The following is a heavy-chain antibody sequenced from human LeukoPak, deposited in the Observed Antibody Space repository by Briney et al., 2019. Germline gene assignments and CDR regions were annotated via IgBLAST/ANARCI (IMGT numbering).Heavy chain of an antibody. CDR2: INHSGST. CDR1: GGSFSGYY. Sequence: SETLSLTCAVYGGSFSGYYWSWIRQPPGKGLEWIGEINHSGSTNYNPSLKSRVTISVDTSKNQFSLKLSSVTAADAAVYYCARVRHRRDGYNSDYWGQGTLVTVSS. V-gene: IGHV4-34*01. CDR3: ARVRHRRDGYNSDY. J-gene: IGHJ4*02. D-gene: IGHD5-24*01.